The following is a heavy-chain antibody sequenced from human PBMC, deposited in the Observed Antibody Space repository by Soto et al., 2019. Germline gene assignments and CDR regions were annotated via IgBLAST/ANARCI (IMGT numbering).Heavy chain of an antibody. D-gene: IGHD3-10*01. V-gene: IGHV3-33*01. Sequence: QVQLVESGGGVVQPGRSLRLSCAASGFSFSSYGMHWVRQAPGKGLEWVAVKWHDGSNRYYADSVKGRFTISRDDSRNTLYLQMNSLRAEDTAVYYCARGPRMGRGSNITGYFDYWGQGTLVTVSS. CDR1: GFSFSSYG. CDR2: KWHDGSNR. J-gene: IGHJ4*02. CDR3: ARGPRMGRGSNITGYFDY.